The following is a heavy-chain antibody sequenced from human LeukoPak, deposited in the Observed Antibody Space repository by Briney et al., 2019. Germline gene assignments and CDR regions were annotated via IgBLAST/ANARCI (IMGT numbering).Heavy chain of an antibody. J-gene: IGHJ4*02. Sequence: GGSLRFSCAASGFTFSNYWMSWVRQAPGKGLEWVANIKQDGSEKNYVDSVKGRFTISRDNAKNSLYLQMNSLRAEDTAIYYCAREDDWNYEDYWGQGTLVTVSS. V-gene: IGHV3-7*01. CDR3: AREDDWNYEDY. CDR2: IKQDGSEK. D-gene: IGHD1-7*01. CDR1: GFTFSNYW.